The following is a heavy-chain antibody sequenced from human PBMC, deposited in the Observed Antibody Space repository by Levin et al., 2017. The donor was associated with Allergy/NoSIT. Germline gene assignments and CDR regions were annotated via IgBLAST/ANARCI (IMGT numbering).Heavy chain of an antibody. J-gene: IGHJ4*02. CDR1: GGSISTNNW. CDR2: IYHTGST. V-gene: IGHV4-4*02. D-gene: IGHD1-26*01. CDR3: GREKGAGTYKGFDY. Sequence: PSETLSLTCVVSGGSISTNNWWSWVRQAPGKGLEWIGEIYHTGSTNYNPSLKSRVIMSVDTSENQFSLNLRSVTAADTALYDCGREKGAGTYKGFDYWGQGALVTVSS.